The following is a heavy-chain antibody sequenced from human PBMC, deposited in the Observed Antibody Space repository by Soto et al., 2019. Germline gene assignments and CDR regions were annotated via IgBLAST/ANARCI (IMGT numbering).Heavy chain of an antibody. CDR1: GGTFSSDA. CDR3: ARVDGYNYQWGGLHL. Sequence: QVQLVQSGAEVKKPGSSVKVSCKASGGTFSSDAIGWVRQAPGQGLEWMGGIMGIFGTTNYAQKFQGRVTISAGERGTTAYMELRNLRSEDTAVYYCARVDGYNYQWGGLHLWGQGTRVTVSS. CDR2: IMGIFGTT. J-gene: IGHJ3*01. D-gene: IGHD5-12*01. V-gene: IGHV1-69*01.